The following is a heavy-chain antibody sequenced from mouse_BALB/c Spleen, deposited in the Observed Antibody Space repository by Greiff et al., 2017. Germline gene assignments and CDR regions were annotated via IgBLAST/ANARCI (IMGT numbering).Heavy chain of an antibody. CDR3: ARTTYYGNYLDY. J-gene: IGHJ2*01. CDR1: GFNIKDTY. D-gene: IGHD2-10*01. CDR2: IDPANGNT. V-gene: IGHV14-3*02. Sequence: VQLQQSGAELVKPGASVKLSCTASGFNIKDTYMHWVKQRPEQGLEWIGRIDPANGNTKYDPKFQGKATITADTSSNTAYLQLSSLTSEDTAVYYCARTTYYGNYLDYWGQGTTLTVSS.